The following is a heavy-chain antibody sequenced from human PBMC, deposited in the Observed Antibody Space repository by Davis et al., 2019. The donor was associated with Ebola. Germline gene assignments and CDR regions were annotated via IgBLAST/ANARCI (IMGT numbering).Heavy chain of an antibody. Sequence: SETLSLTCTVSGGSIRRTTNYYWGWIRQSPGKGLEWIGSIYYSGNTYYNPSLKSRVTISVDTSKNQFSLELSSVTAADTAVYYCARRNYYYENFWGQGILVTVS. CDR3: ARRNYYYENF. V-gene: IGHV4-39*01. D-gene: IGHD3-22*01. J-gene: IGHJ4*02. CDR2: IYYSGNT. CDR1: GGSIRRTTNYY.